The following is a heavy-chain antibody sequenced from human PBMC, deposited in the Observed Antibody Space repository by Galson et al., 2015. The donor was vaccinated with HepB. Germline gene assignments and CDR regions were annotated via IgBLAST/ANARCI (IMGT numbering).Heavy chain of an antibody. D-gene: IGHD4-17*01. CDR3: ARYHGDYRAFDY. CDR2: IWFDGSKD. CDR1: GFTFSNYG. J-gene: IGHJ4*02. V-gene: IGHV3-33*08. Sequence: SLRLSCAASGFTFSNYGMHWVRQAPGKGLEWVALIWFDGSKDYYADSVKGRFAISRDNSNNILYLQMNNLRVEDTAVYYCARYHGDYRAFDYWGQGTLVTVSS.